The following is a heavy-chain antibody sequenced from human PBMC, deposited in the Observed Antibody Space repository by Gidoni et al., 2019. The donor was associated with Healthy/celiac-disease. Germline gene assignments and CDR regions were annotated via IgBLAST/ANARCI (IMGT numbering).Heavy chain of an antibody. D-gene: IGHD1-26*01. V-gene: IGHV3-21*01. CDR2: ISSSSSYI. Sequence: EVQLVESGGGLVKPGASLRLSCSASAFTFSCYSMNWVRQAPGKGLEWVSSISSSSSYIYYAESVKGRFTISRDNAKNSLYLQMKSLRAEDTAVYYCARDQVGARDEYYYYGMDVWGQGTTVTVSS. CDR3: ARDQVGARDEYYYYGMDV. J-gene: IGHJ6*02. CDR1: AFTFSCYS.